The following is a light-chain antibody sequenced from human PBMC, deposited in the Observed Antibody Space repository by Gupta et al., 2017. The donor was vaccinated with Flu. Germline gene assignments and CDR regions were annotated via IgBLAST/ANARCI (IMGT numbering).Light chain of an antibody. CDR3: HQSYNFPNN. J-gene: IGKJ2*01. Sequence: IQMTQSPSSLSASVGDRVTITCQASQGVSKYLNWYQQKPGKAPKFLIFAASSLQSGVPSRFRASGSGTDFTLTISMLVPEDFAIYYCHQSYNFPNNFGQGTKVEIK. V-gene: IGKV1-39*01. CDR2: AAS. CDR1: QGVSKY.